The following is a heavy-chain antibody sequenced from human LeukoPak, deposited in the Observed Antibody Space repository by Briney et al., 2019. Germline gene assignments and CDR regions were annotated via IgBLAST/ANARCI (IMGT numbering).Heavy chain of an antibody. V-gene: IGHV4-34*01. CDR3: AKSLYGSGSYYNWFDP. D-gene: IGHD3-10*01. CDR2: INHRGST. Sequence: SETLSLTCVVYGGSFSGYHWSGIRQSPGKGLEGIGEINHRGSTNYNPSLKRRVTISLDTSKNQFSLKLSSVTAADTAVYYCAKSLYGSGSYYNWFDPWGQGTLVTVSS. CDR1: GGSFSGYH. J-gene: IGHJ5*02.